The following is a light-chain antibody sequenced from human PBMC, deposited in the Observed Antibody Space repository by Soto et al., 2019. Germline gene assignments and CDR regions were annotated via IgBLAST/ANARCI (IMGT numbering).Light chain of an antibody. CDR1: QSVSCSK. CDR3: HQHGTSPFT. J-gene: IGKJ2*01. CDR2: GGS. V-gene: IGKV3-20*01. Sequence: EIVLTQSPGPLSLSPGSRATLSCRASQSVSCSKLAWYQQRPGQAPRLLIYGGSSRATDIPARFSGSGSGTEYNLTISRLEPEDFALYFCHQHGTSPFTFGQGTKLEI.